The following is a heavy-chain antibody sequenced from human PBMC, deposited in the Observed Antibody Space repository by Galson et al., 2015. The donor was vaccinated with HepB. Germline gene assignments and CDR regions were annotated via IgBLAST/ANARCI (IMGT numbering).Heavy chain of an antibody. D-gene: IGHD1-1*01. CDR2: INPNSGGT. CDR1: GYTFTGYY. J-gene: IGHJ6*02. V-gene: IGHV1-2*04. Sequence: SVKVSCKASGYTFTGYYMHWVRQAPGQGLEWMGWINPNSGGTNYAQKFQGWVTMTRDTSISTAYMELSRLRSDDTAVYYCARGTGTTAAISRSEFHYYGMDVWGQGTTVTVSS. CDR3: ARGTGTTAAISRSEFHYYGMDV.